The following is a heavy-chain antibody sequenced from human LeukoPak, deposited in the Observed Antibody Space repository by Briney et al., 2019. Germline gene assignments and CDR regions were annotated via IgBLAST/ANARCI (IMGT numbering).Heavy chain of an antibody. V-gene: IGHV4-4*02. J-gene: IGHJ4*02. CDR3: ARVVGYCSSTSCRIFDY. D-gene: IGHD2-2*01. Sequence: SGTLSLTCAVSGGSISSSNWWSWVRQPPGKGLEWIGEIYHSGSTNYNPSLKSRVTISIDKSKNQFSLKLSSVTAADTAVYYCARVVGYCSSTSCRIFDYWGQGTLVTVSS. CDR1: GGSISSSNW. CDR2: IYHSGST.